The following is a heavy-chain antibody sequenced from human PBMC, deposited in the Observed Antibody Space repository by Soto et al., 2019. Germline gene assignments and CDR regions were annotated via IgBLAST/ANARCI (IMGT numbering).Heavy chain of an antibody. Sequence: EVQMVETGGGLSQPGGSLRLSCAVPGFIVSSKYMTWVRQAPGKGLEWVSVIYTGGSTHYADSARGRFTISRDSSKNTLYLQMNSLRAEDAAVYYCTTYTGYGMDVWGQGTTVTVSS. D-gene: IGHD3-16*01. CDR3: TTYTGYGMDV. CDR2: IYTGGST. J-gene: IGHJ6*02. CDR1: GFIVSSKY. V-gene: IGHV3-53*02.